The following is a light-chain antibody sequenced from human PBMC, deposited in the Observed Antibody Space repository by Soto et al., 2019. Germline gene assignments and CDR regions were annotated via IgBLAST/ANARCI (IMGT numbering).Light chain of an antibody. CDR2: EDD. V-gene: IGLV6-57*01. J-gene: IGLJ3*02. CDR1: SGSIASNY. CDR3: QSYNSFNWV. Sequence: NFMLTQPHSVSESPGKTVTISCTRSSGSIASNYVQWYQQRPDSSPTTVIFEDDQRPSGVPDRFSGSIDSSSNSASLTISGLKTEDEADCFCQSYNSFNWVFGGGTKVTVL.